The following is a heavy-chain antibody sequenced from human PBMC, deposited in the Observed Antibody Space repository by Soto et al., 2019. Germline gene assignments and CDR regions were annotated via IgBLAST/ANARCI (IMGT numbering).Heavy chain of an antibody. J-gene: IGHJ4*02. CDR2: IKGSHAGGTT. CDR3: ATEGGYPGSNFYGAY. CDR1: GFTFTKAY. D-gene: IGHD1-26*01. Sequence: EVQLVESGGGLVEPGGSIRLSCVASGFTFTKAYMTWVRQAPGKGLEWVGRIKGSHAGGTTDYATSVKGRSTISRDDSKNTLYLQMNSLKTEDTSVYYCATEGGYPGSNFYGAYWRQGTLVTVSS. V-gene: IGHV3-15*01.